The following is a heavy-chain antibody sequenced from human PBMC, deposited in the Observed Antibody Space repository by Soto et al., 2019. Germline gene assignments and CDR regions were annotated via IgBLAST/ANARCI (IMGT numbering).Heavy chain of an antibody. V-gene: IGHV4-4*07. CDR2: IYNTDNS. CDR1: GGSISSSF. J-gene: IGHJ4*02. D-gene: IGHD6-19*01. Sequence: PSETLSLTCTVSGGSISSSFWTWIRQPAGKGLEWIGRIYNTDNSNYNPSLKSRATMSVDTSKNQFSLNLRSVTAADTAVYYCAREVPVADTGYYDYWGQGILLTVSS. CDR3: AREVPVADTGYYDY.